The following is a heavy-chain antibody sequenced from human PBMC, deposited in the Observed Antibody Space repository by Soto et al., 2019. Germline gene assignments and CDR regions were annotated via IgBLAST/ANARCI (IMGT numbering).Heavy chain of an antibody. CDR1: EFTFGNAW. Sequence: GWSLRLSCAASEFTFGNAWMSWVRQAPGKGLEWVGRIKSKADGGTTDFPAPVKGRFTISRDDSKRTLYLQLNSLRTEDTAVYYCTTSANYYDSSRYRGYFDLWGRGTLVTVSS. J-gene: IGHJ2*01. CDR2: IKSKADGGTT. V-gene: IGHV3-15*01. D-gene: IGHD3-22*01. CDR3: TTSANYYDSSRYRGYFDL.